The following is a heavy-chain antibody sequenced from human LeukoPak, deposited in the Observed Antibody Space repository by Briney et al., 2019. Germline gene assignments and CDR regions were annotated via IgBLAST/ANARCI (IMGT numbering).Heavy chain of an antibody. CDR1: GFTFSSYS. V-gene: IGHV3-21*01. CDR3: ARVSYYYDSSGYSPGMDV. D-gene: IGHD3-22*01. Sequence: GGSLRLCCAASGFTFSSYSMNWVRQAPGKGLEWVSSISSSSSYIYYADSVKGRFTISRDNAKNSLYLQMNSLRAEDTAVYYCARVSYYYDSSGYSPGMDVWGKGTTVTVSS. J-gene: IGHJ6*04. CDR2: ISSSSSYI.